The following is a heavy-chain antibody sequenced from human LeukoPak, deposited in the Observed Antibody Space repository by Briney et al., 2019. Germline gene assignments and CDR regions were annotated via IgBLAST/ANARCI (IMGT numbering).Heavy chain of an antibody. CDR1: GFTFSRSC. J-gene: IGHJ4*02. V-gene: IGHV3-7*01. CDR3: AKLLGDVTTLDY. Sequence: GGSLRLSCAGSGFTFSRSCMTWVRQAPGKGLEWVASINQGGSVLHYMDSVKGRFTISRDNDENSVFLQMNNLRAEDTAVYYCAKLLGDVTTLDYWGQGTQVTVSS. CDR2: INQGGSVL. D-gene: IGHD3-16*01.